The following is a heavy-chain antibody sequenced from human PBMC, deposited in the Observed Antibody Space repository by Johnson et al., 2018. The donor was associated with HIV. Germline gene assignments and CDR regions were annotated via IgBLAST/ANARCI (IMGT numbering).Heavy chain of an antibody. J-gene: IGHJ3*02. CDR2: IDWTGANA. CDR1: GFMFDDYA. CDR3: AYGNYPALDS. Sequence: EVQLVESGGGVERPGESLRLSCVGSGFMFDDYAMSWVRQVPGKGLEWVSGIDWTGANAGYADSVKGRFTISRDNSKNTLYLQMNSLRAEDTAVYYCAYGNYPALDSWGQGTVVTVSP. V-gene: IGHV3-20*04. D-gene: IGHD1-7*01.